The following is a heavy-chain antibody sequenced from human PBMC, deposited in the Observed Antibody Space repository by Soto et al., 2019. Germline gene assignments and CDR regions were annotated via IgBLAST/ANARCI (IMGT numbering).Heavy chain of an antibody. CDR3: ARDSGGFDSSGWFFGMDV. CDR1: VFTFSSYG. D-gene: IGHD6-19*01. V-gene: IGHV3-33*01. CDR2: IWYDGSNK. J-gene: IGHJ6*02. Sequence: LXXSCAASVFTFSSYGMHWVRQAPAKGLEWVAVIWYDGSNKYYADSVKGRFTISRDNSKNTLYLQMNSLRAEDTAVYYCARDSGGFDSSGWFFGMDVWGQGTTVTVSS.